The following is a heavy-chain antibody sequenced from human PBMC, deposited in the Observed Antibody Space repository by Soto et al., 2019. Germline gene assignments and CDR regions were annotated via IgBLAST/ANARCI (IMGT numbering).Heavy chain of an antibody. Sequence: SETLSLTCTVSGGSISSYYWIWIRQPPGKGLEWIGYIYYSGSTNYNPSLKSRVTISVDTSKNQFSLKLSSVTAADTAVYYCARDGKWLVLDYWGQGTLVTVSS. J-gene: IGHJ4*02. V-gene: IGHV4-59*01. CDR1: GGSISSYY. CDR3: ARDGKWLVLDY. CDR2: IYYSGST. D-gene: IGHD6-19*01.